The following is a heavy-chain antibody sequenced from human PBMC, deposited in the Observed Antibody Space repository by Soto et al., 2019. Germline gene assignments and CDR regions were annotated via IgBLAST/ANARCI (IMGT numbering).Heavy chain of an antibody. J-gene: IGHJ5*02. CDR3: AKDRAIVGALDP. CDR2: ISGSGSST. Sequence: PEGSLRLSSAASGFTFSGYAMSWVRQAPGKGLEWVSAISGSGSSTYYGDSVKGRFTISRDNSKNTLYLQMNSLRAEVTAVYYCAKDRAIVGALDPWGQGTLVTVCS. D-gene: IGHD1-26*01. CDR1: GFTFSGYA. V-gene: IGHV3-23*01.